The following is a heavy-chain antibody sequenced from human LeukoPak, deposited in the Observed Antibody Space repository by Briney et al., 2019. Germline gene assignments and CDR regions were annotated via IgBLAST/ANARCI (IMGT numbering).Heavy chain of an antibody. CDR3: AREGYCTGGNCYSLDYFDW. D-gene: IGHD2-15*01. CDR2: INGDGSST. V-gene: IGHV3-74*01. J-gene: IGHJ4*02. Sequence: PGGSLRLSCAASGLTFSGYWMPWVRQAPGKGLVWVSRINGDGSSTSYADSVKGRFTISRDNAKNTLYLQMNSLRAEDTAVYYCAREGYCTGGNCYSLDYFDWWGQGTLVTVTS. CDR1: GLTFSGYW.